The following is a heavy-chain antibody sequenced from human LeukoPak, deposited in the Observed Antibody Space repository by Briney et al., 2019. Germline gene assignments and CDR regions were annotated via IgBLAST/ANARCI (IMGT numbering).Heavy chain of an antibody. Sequence: GGSLRLSCAASGFTFSSYGMHWVRQAPGKGLEWVAVIWYDGSNKYYADSVKGRFTISRDNSKNTLYLQMNSLRAEDTAVYYRAKDELGVVVISVTDAFDIWGQGTMVTVSS. D-gene: IGHD3-22*01. J-gene: IGHJ3*02. V-gene: IGHV3-33*06. CDR3: AKDELGVVVISVTDAFDI. CDR2: IWYDGSNK. CDR1: GFTFSSYG.